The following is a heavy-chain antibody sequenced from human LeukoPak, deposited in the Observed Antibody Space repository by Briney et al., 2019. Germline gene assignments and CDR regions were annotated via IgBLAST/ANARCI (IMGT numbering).Heavy chain of an antibody. Sequence: PSETLSLTCAVYGGSFSGYYWSWIRQPPGKGLEWIGEINHSGSTNYNPSLKSRVTISVDTSKNQFSLNLSSVTASDTAVYYCATDFGDSRGWYRFWGQGTLVTVSS. CDR2: INHSGST. CDR3: ATDFGDSRGWYRF. J-gene: IGHJ4*02. D-gene: IGHD6-19*01. V-gene: IGHV4-34*01. CDR1: GGSFSGYY.